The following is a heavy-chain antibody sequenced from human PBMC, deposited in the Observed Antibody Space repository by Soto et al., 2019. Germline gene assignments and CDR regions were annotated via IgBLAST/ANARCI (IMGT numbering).Heavy chain of an antibody. CDR2: IFSNDEK. D-gene: IGHD3-22*01. Sequence: ASGPTLVNPTETLTLTCTVSGFSLSNARMGVSWIRQPPRKALEWLAHIFSNDEKSYSTSLKSRLTISKDTSKSQVVLTMTNMDPVDTATYYCARMWDYYDSSGYSYYYYYGMDVWGQGTTVTVSS. J-gene: IGHJ6*02. V-gene: IGHV2-26*01. CDR1: GFSLSNARMG. CDR3: ARMWDYYDSSGYSYYYYYGMDV.